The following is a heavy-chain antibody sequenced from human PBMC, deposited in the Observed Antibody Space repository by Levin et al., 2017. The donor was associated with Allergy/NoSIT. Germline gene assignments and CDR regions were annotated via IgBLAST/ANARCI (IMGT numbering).Heavy chain of an antibody. CDR2: IYYSGST. D-gene: IGHD6-19*01. CDR3: ARGSYSSGWYWFDP. V-gene: IGHV4-59*08. J-gene: IGHJ5*02. Sequence: SETLSLTCTVSGGSISSNYWSWIRQPPGKGLEWIGYIYYSGSTNYNPSLKSRVTISVNTTKNQLALKLNSVTGADTAVYYCARGSYSSGWYWFDPWGQGHLVAVS. CDR1: GGSISSNY.